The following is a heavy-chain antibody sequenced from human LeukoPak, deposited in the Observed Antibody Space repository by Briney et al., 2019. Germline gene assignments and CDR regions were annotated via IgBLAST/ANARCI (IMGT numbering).Heavy chain of an antibody. V-gene: IGHV3-48*01. Sequence: PGGSLRLSCAASGFTFSSYSMNWVRQAPGKGLEWVSYISSSSSTIYYADSVKGRFTISRDNAKDSLYLQMNSLRAEDTAVYYCARAATVTTGVVDYWGQGTLVTVSS. D-gene: IGHD4-11*01. CDR2: ISSSSSTI. J-gene: IGHJ4*02. CDR1: GFTFSSYS. CDR3: ARAATVTTGVVDY.